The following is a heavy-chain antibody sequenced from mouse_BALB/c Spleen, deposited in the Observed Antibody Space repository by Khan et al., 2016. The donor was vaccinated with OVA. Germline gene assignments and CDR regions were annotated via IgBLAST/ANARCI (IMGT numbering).Heavy chain of an antibody. V-gene: IGHV1-77*01. CDR2: ISPGSGDT. D-gene: IGHD1-2*01. J-gene: IGHJ3*01. CDR3: ARRNYFGYTFAY. Sequence: QVQLQQPGAELARPGASVKLSCKASGYTFTDYYINWVKQRTGQGLEWIGEISPGSGDTYYNEKFKGKATLTADKPSSTVYMQLSSLTAEASAVYFCARRNYFGYTFAYWGQGTLVTVSA. CDR1: GYTFTDYY.